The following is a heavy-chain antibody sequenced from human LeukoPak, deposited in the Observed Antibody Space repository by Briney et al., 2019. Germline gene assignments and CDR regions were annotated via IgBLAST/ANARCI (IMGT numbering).Heavy chain of an antibody. D-gene: IGHD3-10*01. CDR3: ARGVRYYGSGSFAFDI. Sequence: ASVKVSCKASGYTFTSYDINWVRQATGQGLEWMGWMNPNSGNTGYAQKFQGRVTMTRNTSISTAYMELSRLRSDDTAVYYCARGVRYYGSGSFAFDIWGQGTMVTVSS. J-gene: IGHJ3*02. CDR2: MNPNSGNT. V-gene: IGHV1-8*01. CDR1: GYTFTSYD.